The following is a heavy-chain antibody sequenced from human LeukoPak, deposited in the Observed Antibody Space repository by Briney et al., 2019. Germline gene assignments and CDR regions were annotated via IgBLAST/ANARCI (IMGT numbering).Heavy chain of an antibody. CDR3: ARGGIGVQGVIDY. D-gene: IGHD3-10*01. V-gene: IGHV4-34*01. J-gene: IGHJ4*02. CDR2: INHSGST. Sequence: PSETLSLTCAVYGGSFSGYYWSWIRQPPGKGLEWIGEINHSGSTNYNPSLKSRVTISVDTSKNQFSLKLSSVTAADTAVYYCARGGIGVQGVIDYWGQRTLVTVSS. CDR1: GGSFSGYY.